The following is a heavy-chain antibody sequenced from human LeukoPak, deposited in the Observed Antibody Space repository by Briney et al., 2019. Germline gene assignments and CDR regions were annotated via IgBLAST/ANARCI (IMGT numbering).Heavy chain of an antibody. Sequence: GGSLRLSCAASGFTFSSYAMSWVRQAPGKGLEWVSAISGSGGSTYYADSVKGRFTISRDNAKNSLYLQMNSLRAEDTADYYCLGSNIAAVWGQGTLVTVSS. CDR3: LGSNIAAV. CDR2: ISGSGGST. CDR1: GFTFSSYA. D-gene: IGHD6-13*01. V-gene: IGHV3-23*01. J-gene: IGHJ4*02.